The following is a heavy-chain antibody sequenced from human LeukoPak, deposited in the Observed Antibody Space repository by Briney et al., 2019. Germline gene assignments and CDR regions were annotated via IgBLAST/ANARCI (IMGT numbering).Heavy chain of an antibody. CDR2: ISSSSETI. V-gene: IGHV3-48*03. CDR1: GFTFSNYE. J-gene: IGHJ4*02. Sequence: GGSLRLSCAASGFTFSNYEMNSVRQAPGKGLEWLSYISSSSETIFYADSVKGRFTISRDNSKNTLYLQMNSLRAEDTAVYYCAKDQVTPSYDSSGWDYWGQGTLVTVSS. D-gene: IGHD3-22*01. CDR3: AKDQVTPSYDSSGWDY.